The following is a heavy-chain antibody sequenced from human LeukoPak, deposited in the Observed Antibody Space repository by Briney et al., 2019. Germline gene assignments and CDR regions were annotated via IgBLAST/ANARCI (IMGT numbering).Heavy chain of an antibody. D-gene: IGHD1-20*01. V-gene: IGHV3-21*01. CDR1: GFTFEINT. Sequence: GGSLRLSCAASGFTFEINTMNWVRQAPGKGLEWVSSISTSSTYIYYADSVKGRFTISRDNAKNSLYLQMNSLRAEDTAVYYCARDPPFIIGTTFFDYWGQGTLVTVSS. CDR3: ARDPPFIIGTTFFDY. CDR2: ISTSSTYI. J-gene: IGHJ4*02.